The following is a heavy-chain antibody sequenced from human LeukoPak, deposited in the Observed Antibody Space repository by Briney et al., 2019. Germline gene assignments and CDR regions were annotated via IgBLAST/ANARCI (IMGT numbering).Heavy chain of an antibody. Sequence: GASVKVSCKASGYTFTGYYMHWVRQAPGQGLEWMGWINPNSGGTNYAQKFQGRVTMTRDTSISTAYMELSRLRSDDTAVYYCARDCVSDYDILTGYHLGGDWFDPWGQGTLVTVSS. D-gene: IGHD3-9*01. CDR2: INPNSGGT. J-gene: IGHJ5*02. CDR1: GYTFTGYY. CDR3: ARDCVSDYDILTGYHLGGDWFDP. V-gene: IGHV1-2*02.